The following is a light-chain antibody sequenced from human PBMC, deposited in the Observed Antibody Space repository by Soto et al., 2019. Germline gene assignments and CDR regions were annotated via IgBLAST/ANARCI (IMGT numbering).Light chain of an antibody. CDR1: SSNIGSNY. CDR2: RNN. J-gene: IGLJ1*01. Sequence: QSVLTQTPSASGTPGQRVTISCSGSSSNIGSNYVYWYQQLPGTAPKLLINRNNQRPSGVPDRFSGSKSGTSASLAISGLRSEDEADYYCAAWDDSRSGRYVFGTGTKLTVL. CDR3: AAWDDSRSGRYV. V-gene: IGLV1-47*01.